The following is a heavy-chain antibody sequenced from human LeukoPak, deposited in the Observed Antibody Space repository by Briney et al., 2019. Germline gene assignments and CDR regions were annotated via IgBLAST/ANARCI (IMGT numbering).Heavy chain of an antibody. D-gene: IGHD3-22*01. Sequence: GGSLRLSCAASGFTFSSYGMHWVRQAPGKGLEWVAFIRYDGSNKYYADSVKGRFTISRDNSKNTLYPQMNSLRAEDTAVYYCAKDRPYYDSSGYTDPALDYWGQGTLVTVSS. CDR3: AKDRPYYDSSGYTDPALDY. CDR1: GFTFSSYG. V-gene: IGHV3-30*02. CDR2: IRYDGSNK. J-gene: IGHJ4*02.